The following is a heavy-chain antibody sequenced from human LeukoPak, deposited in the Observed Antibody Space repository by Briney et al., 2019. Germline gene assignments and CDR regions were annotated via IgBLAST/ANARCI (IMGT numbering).Heavy chain of an antibody. CDR3: ARDLASVDIVATGPFDY. CDR2: TWYEGSNK. V-gene: IGHV3-33*01. Sequence: GGSLRLSCAASGFTFSSYGMHWVRQDTGKGLEWVAVTWYEGSNKYYADSVKGRFTISRENSKNTLYLQMNSLRAEDTAVYYCARDLASVDIVATGPFDYWGQGTLVTVSS. J-gene: IGHJ4*02. CDR1: GFTFSSYG. D-gene: IGHD5-12*01.